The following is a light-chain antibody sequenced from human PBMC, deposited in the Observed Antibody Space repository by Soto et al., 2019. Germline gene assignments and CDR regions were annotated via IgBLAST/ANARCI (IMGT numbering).Light chain of an antibody. J-gene: IGKJ3*01. CDR2: DAS. Sequence: EIVLTQSPATLSLSPGERATLSCRASQSVSSYLAWYQQKPGQAPRLLIYDASNRATGIPARFSGSGSGTDFTLTINSLEPEVHAVYYCQQPSNWPPWTFGPGTKVDIK. V-gene: IGKV3-11*01. CDR3: QQPSNWPPWT. CDR1: QSVSSY.